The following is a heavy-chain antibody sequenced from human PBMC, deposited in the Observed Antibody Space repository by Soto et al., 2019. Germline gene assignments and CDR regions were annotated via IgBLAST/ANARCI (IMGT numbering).Heavy chain of an antibody. CDR3: AKEPGWFMVP. CDR2: ISYDGSNK. Sequence: GGSLRLSCAASGFTFSSYGMHWVRQAPGKGLEWVAVISYDGSNKYYADSVKGRFTISRDNSKNTLYLQMNSLRAEDTAVYYCAKEPGWFMVPWGQGTLVTVSS. CDR1: GFTFSSYG. J-gene: IGHJ5*02. D-gene: IGHD6-19*01. V-gene: IGHV3-30*18.